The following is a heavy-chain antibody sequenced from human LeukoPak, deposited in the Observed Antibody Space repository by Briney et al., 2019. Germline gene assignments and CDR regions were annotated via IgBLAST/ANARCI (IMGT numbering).Heavy chain of an antibody. CDR1: GFTFSSYW. CDR2: IKQDGSEK. J-gene: IGHJ4*02. V-gene: IGHV3-7*01. D-gene: IGHD2-21*02. CDR3: ARVVVVTAHFDD. Sequence: GGFLRLSCAASGFTFSSYWMSWVRRAPGEGLEWVANIKQDGSEKYYVDSVKGRFTISTDNAKNSLYLQMNSLRAEDTAVYYCARVVVVTAHFDDWGQRTLVTASS.